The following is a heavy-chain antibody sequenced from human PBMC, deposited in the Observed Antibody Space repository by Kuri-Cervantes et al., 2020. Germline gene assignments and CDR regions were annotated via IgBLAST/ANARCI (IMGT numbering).Heavy chain of an antibody. CDR1: GGSISSSNW. J-gene: IGHJ4*02. CDR2: IYYSGST. CDR3: ARLWLEWTFDY. Sequence: ESLKISCAVSGGSISSSNWWSWVRQPPGKGLEWIGSIYYSGSTYYKPSLKSRVTISVDTSKNQFSLKLSSVTAADTAVYYCARLWLEWTFDYWGQGTLVTVSS. D-gene: IGHD3-3*01. V-gene: IGHV4-39*01.